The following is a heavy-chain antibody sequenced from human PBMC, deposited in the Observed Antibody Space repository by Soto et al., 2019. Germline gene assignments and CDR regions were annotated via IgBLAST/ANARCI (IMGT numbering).Heavy chain of an antibody. CDR1: GGSISSYY. CDR3: ARREYFDY. CDR2: IYYSGST. J-gene: IGHJ4*02. Sequence: SETLSLTCTVSGGSISSYYWSWIRQPPGKGLEWIGYIYYSGSTNYNPSLKSRVTISVDTSKNQFSLKLSSVTAADTAVYYCARREYFDYWGQGTLVTVSS. V-gene: IGHV4-59*01. D-gene: IGHD1-26*01.